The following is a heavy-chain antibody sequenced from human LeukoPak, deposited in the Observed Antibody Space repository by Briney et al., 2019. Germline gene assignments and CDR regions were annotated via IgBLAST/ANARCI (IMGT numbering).Heavy chain of an antibody. V-gene: IGHV4-59*01. CDR3: ARGGDYYGSGSYYAFDP. CDR2: IYYSGST. Sequence: SETLSLTCTVSGGSISSYYRSWIRQPPGKGLEWIGYIYYSGSTNYNPSLKSRVTISVDTSKNQFSLKLSSVTAADTAVYYCARGGDYYGSGSYYAFDPWGQGTLVTVSS. D-gene: IGHD3-10*01. CDR1: GGSISSYY. J-gene: IGHJ5*02.